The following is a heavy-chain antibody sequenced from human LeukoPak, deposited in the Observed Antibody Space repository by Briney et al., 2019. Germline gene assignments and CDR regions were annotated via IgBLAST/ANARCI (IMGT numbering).Heavy chain of an antibody. CDR2: IYYSGST. J-gene: IGHJ4*02. CDR3: ARDIGYSYGYDY. V-gene: IGHV4-59*01. CDR1: GGSISSYY. Sequence: SETLSLTCTVSGGSISSYYWSWIRQPPGKGLEWIGYIYYSGSTNYNPSLKSRVTISVDTSKNQFSLKLSSVTAADTAVYYCARDIGYSYGYDYWGQGTLVTVSS. D-gene: IGHD5-18*01.